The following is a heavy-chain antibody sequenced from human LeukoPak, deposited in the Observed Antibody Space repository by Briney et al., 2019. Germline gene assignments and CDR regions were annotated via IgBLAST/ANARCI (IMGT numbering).Heavy chain of an antibody. V-gene: IGHV3-74*01. J-gene: IGHJ4*02. Sequence: GGSLRLSCAASGFTFSSYWMNWVRQAPGKGLVWVSRIASDGSSTTYADSVKGRFTVSRDNAKNSLYLQMNSLRAEDAAVYYCARVEADGYNGNYWGQGTLVTVSS. CDR3: ARVEADGYNGNY. CDR2: IASDGSST. D-gene: IGHD5-24*01. CDR1: GFTFSSYW.